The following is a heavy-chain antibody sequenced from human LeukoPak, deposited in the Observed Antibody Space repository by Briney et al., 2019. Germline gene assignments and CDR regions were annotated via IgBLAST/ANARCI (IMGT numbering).Heavy chain of an antibody. V-gene: IGHV3-30-3*01. CDR2: ISYDGSNK. CDR1: GFTFSSYA. Sequence: GGSLRLSCAASGFTFSSYAMHWVRQAPGKGLEWVAVISYDGSNKYYADSVKGRFTISRDNSKNALYLQMNSLRAEDTAVYYCARSSSGWFFGLDYWGQGTLVTVSS. D-gene: IGHD6-19*01. J-gene: IGHJ4*02. CDR3: ARSSSGWFFGLDY.